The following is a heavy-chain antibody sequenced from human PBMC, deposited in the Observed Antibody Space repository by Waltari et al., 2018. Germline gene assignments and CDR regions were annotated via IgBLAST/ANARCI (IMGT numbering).Heavy chain of an antibody. CDR1: GGSISTYY. Sequence: QVQLQESGPGLVKPSETLSLTCTVSGGSISTYYWSWIRQPAGKGLEWIGRIYTSGSTNYNPALKSRVTMSVDTSKNQFSLKLSSVTAADTAVYYCARDSSSIFGVVILDYWGQGTLVTVSS. D-gene: IGHD3-3*01. CDR3: ARDSSSIFGVVILDY. J-gene: IGHJ4*02. CDR2: IYTSGST. V-gene: IGHV4-4*07.